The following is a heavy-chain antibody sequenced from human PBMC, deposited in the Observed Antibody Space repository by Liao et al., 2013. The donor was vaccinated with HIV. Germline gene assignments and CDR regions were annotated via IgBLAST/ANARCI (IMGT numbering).Heavy chain of an antibody. D-gene: IGHD4-17*01. CDR1: GGSFSGYY. J-gene: IGHJ4*02. V-gene: IGHV4-34*02. CDR2: INQSGST. Sequence: QVQLQQWGAGLLKPSETLSLTCAVYGGSFSGYYWSWVRQPPGKGLEWIGEINQSGSTNYNPSLKSRVTISVDTSKNQFSLKLSSVTAADTAVYYCARDRYGDYIFDYWGQGTLVTVSS. CDR3: ARDRYGDYIFDY.